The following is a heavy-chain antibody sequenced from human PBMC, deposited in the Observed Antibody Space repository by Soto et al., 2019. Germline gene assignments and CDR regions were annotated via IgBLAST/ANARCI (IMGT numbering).Heavy chain of an antibody. CDR1: GCTFPGYL. Sequence: AAVQVSLQATGCTFPGYLIHWVRQAPGQGLEWMGCINPNGGAKKDAQKFRGRVTMTRDTYISTVYMELTLLRSDDTAIYYCARGGGTILALLPWGEGTLVTVSS. D-gene: IGHD3-3*01. V-gene: IGHV1-2*02. CDR3: ARGGGTILALLP. CDR2: INPNGGAK. J-gene: IGHJ5*02.